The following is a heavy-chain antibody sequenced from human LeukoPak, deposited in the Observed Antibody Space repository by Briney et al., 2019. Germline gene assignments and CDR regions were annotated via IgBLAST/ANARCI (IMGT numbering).Heavy chain of an antibody. CDR3: ARRGNWNYLDY. CDR1: GGSISDNY. CDR2: AYSSGHT. J-gene: IGHJ4*02. V-gene: IGHV4-59*08. Sequence: SETLSLTCTVSGGSISDNYWSWIRQPPGKGLEWMGYAYSSGHTNYNPSLKSRVTISVDTSKNQFSLKLSSVTAADTAVYYCARRGNWNYLDYWGQGTLVTVSS. D-gene: IGHD1-7*01.